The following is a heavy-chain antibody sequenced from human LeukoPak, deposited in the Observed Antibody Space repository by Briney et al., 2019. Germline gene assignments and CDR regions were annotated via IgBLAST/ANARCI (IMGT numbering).Heavy chain of an antibody. V-gene: IGHV3-7*05. D-gene: IGHD2-15*01. CDR2: INQDGSGN. J-gene: IGHJ3*02. Sequence: GGSLRLSCAASGFAFRSYWMSWVRQAPGKGLEWVANINQDGSGNYYVDSVKGRFTISRDNAKNSLYLQMNSLRAEDTAVYYCARRLLGTTAFDIWGQGTMVTVSS. CDR3: ARRLLGTTAFDI. CDR1: GFAFRSYW.